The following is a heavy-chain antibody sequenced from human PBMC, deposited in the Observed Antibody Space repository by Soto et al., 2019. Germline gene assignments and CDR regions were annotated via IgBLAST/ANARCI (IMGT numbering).Heavy chain of an antibody. CDR2: INHSGTT. CDR3: ARGRSYYGAGSLNWFDP. V-gene: IGHV4-34*01. D-gene: IGHD3-10*01. CDR1: GGSFSGYY. Sequence: QVQLQQWGAGLLKPSETLSLMCTVSGGSFSGYYYSWIRQPPGKGLEWIGEINHSGTTNYNPSLKSRVTISVDTSKNQVSLKLSSVTAADTAVYFCARGRSYYGAGSLNWFDPWGRGTLVTVSS. J-gene: IGHJ5*02.